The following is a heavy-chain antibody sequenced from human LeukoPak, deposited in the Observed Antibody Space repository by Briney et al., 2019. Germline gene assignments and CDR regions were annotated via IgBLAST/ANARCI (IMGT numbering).Heavy chain of an antibody. V-gene: IGHV4-34*01. CDR3: ARRSGLPDY. J-gene: IGHJ4*02. D-gene: IGHD5-12*01. Sequence: SETLSLTCTAYGGSFSGYYWSWFRQPPGKGLEWIGEISHSGRTNYNPSLKSRVTISVDTSKNQFSLKMSSVTGADTAVYYCARRSGLPDYWGQGTLVTVSS. CDR2: ISHSGRT. CDR1: GGSFSGYY.